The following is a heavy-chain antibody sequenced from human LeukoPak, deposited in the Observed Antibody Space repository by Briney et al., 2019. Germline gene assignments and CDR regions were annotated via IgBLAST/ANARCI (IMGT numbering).Heavy chain of an antibody. Sequence: GRSLRLSCAASGFTFSSYGMHWVRQAPGKGLEWVAVISYDGSNKYYADSAKGRFTISRDNSKNTLYLQMNSLRAEDTAVYYCAKDRNYYDSSGPYHYYGMDVWGQGTTVTVSS. J-gene: IGHJ6*02. D-gene: IGHD3-22*01. CDR1: GFTFSSYG. V-gene: IGHV3-30*18. CDR2: ISYDGSNK. CDR3: AKDRNYYDSSGPYHYYGMDV.